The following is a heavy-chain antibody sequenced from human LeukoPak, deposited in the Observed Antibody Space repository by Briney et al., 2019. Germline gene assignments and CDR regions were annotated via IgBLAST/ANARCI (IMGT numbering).Heavy chain of an antibody. CDR2: ISSSSSTI. J-gene: IGHJ4*02. CDR3: ARERLRLGELSLTYFDY. CDR1: GFTFSSYS. D-gene: IGHD3-16*02. V-gene: IGHV3-48*04. Sequence: GGSLRLSCAASGFTFSSYSMNWVRQAPGKGLEWVSYISSSSSTIYYADSVKGRFTISRDNAKNSLYLQMNSLRAEDTAVYYCARERLRLGELSLTYFDYWGQGTLVTVSS.